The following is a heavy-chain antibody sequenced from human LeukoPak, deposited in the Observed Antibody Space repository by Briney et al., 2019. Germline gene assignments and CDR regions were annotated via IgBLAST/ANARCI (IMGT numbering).Heavy chain of an antibody. CDR1: GFTFTTYW. CDR3: ARFIAAPYYFDY. V-gene: IGHV3-7*01. Sequence: PGGSLRLSCAASGFTFTTYWMTWVRQAPGKGLEWVANVNQDGTEKYYVDSVKGRFTISRDNAKNSLYLQMNSLRAEDTAVYYCARFIAAPYYFDYWGRGTLVTVSS. J-gene: IGHJ4*02. D-gene: IGHD6-13*01. CDR2: VNQDGTEK.